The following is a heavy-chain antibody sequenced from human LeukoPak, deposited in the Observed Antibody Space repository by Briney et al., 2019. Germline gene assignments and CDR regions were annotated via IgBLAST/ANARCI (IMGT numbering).Heavy chain of an antibody. V-gene: IGHV1-8*01. D-gene: IGHD3-22*01. CDR1: GYTFTSYD. J-gene: IGHJ5*02. Sequence: ASVKVSCKASGYTFTSYDINWVRQATGQGLEWMGWMNPNSGNTGYAQKFQGRVTMTRNTSISTAYMELSSLRSEDTAVYYCARVILLDSSGYYYEEVWFDPWGQGTLVTVSS. CDR2: MNPNSGNT. CDR3: ARVILLDSSGYYYEEVWFDP.